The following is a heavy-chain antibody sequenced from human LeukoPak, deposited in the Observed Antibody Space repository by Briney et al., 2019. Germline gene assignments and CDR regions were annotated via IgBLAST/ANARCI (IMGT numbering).Heavy chain of an antibody. CDR2: IRYDGSNK. D-gene: IGHD4-11*01. Sequence: PGGSLRLSCAASGFTFSTYGMHWVRQAPGKGLEWVAFIRYDGSNKYYADSVKGRFTISRDNSKNTLYLQMNSLKTEDTAVYYCAKFRHISNYEPFDYWGQGTLVSVSS. V-gene: IGHV3-30*02. J-gene: IGHJ4*02. CDR1: GFTFSTYG. CDR3: AKFRHISNYEPFDY.